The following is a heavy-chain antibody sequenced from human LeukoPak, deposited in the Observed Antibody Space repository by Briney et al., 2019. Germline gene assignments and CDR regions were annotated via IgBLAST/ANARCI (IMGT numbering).Heavy chain of an antibody. V-gene: IGHV1-2*02. Sequence: AASVKVSCKASGYTFTGYYMHWVRQAPGQGLEWMGWINPNSGGTNYAQKFQGRVTMTRDTSISTAYMELSRLRSDDTAVYYCATERDKTLSYYYDSSGYPPTSNDYWGQGTLVTVSS. D-gene: IGHD3-22*01. J-gene: IGHJ4*02. CDR3: ATERDKTLSYYYDSSGYPPTSNDY. CDR2: INPNSGGT. CDR1: GYTFTGYY.